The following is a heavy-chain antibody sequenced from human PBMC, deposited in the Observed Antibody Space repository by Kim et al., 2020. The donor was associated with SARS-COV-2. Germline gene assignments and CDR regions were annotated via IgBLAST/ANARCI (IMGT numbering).Heavy chain of an antibody. Sequence: GGSLRLSCAASGFTFSSYAMHWVRQAPGKGLEYVSAISSNGGSTYYANFVKGRFTISRDNSKNTLYLQMGSLRAEDMAVYYCARGGYSYGKGFDYWGQGT. V-gene: IGHV3-64*01. CDR2: ISSNGGST. J-gene: IGHJ4*02. CDR1: GFTFSSYA. CDR3: ARGGYSYGKGFDY. D-gene: IGHD5-18*01.